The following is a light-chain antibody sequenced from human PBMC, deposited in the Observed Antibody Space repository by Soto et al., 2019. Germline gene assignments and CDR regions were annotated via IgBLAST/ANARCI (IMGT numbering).Light chain of an antibody. CDR2: GAS. V-gene: IGKV3-20*01. CDR1: QIVASNY. CDR3: QQYGRSPLLYT. Sequence: EVVLTQSPGTLSLSPGERATLSCRASQIVASNYLAWYQQKPGQAPRLLIYGASTRAAGVPDRFSGSGSGTDSTLTITRLESEDFAVYYCQQYGRSPLLYTFGQGTKLGVK. J-gene: IGKJ2*01.